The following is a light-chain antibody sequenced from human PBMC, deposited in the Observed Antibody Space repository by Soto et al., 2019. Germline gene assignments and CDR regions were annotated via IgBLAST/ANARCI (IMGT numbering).Light chain of an antibody. CDR1: QSVSSY. Sequence: EIVLTQSPATLSLSPGEGATLSCRASQSVSSYLAWYQQKPGQAPRLLIYDASNRAPGIPARFSGGGSGTDFTLIYSSLEPEDCAVYYCQQRSNWPVTFGLGTRVEV. CDR2: DAS. V-gene: IGKV3-11*01. CDR3: QQRSNWPVT. J-gene: IGKJ1*01.